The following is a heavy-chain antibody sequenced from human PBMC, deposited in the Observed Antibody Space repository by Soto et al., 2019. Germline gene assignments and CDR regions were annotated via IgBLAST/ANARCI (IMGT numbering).Heavy chain of an antibody. CDR3: ARGLRRRRGYSGYDYFDY. CDR2: IYYSGST. V-gene: IGHV4-59*12. D-gene: IGHD5-12*01. J-gene: IGHJ4*02. CDR1: GGSISSYY. Sequence: SETLSLTCTVSGGSISSYYWSWIRQPPGKGLEWIGYIYYSGSTNYNPSLKSRVTISVDTSKNQFSLKLSSVTAADTAVYYCARGLRRRRGYSGYDYFDYWGQGTLVTVSS.